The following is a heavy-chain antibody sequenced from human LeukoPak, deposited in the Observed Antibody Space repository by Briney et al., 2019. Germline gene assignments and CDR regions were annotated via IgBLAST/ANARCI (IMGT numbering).Heavy chain of an antibody. Sequence: SETLSLTCAVSGGSISSGGYSWSWIRQPPGKGLEWIGYIYHSGSTYYNPSLKGRVTISVDRSKNQFSLKLSSVTAADTAVYYCARDQGYSYGLDYWGQGTLVTVSS. D-gene: IGHD5-18*01. CDR1: GGSISSGGYS. J-gene: IGHJ4*02. V-gene: IGHV4-30-2*01. CDR3: ARDQGYSYGLDY. CDR2: IYHSGST.